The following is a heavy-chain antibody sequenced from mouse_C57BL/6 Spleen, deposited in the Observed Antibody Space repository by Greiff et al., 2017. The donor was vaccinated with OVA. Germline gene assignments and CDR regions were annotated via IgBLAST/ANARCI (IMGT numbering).Heavy chain of an antibody. D-gene: IGHD4-1*01. Sequence: VQLQQSGAELARPGASVKLSCKASGYTFTSSGISWVKQRTGQGLEWIGEIYPRSGNTYYNEKFKGKATLTADKSSSTAYMELRSLTSEDSAVYFCARSGAGTNYYAMDYWGQGTSVTVSS. CDR1: GYTFTSSG. V-gene: IGHV1-81*01. CDR3: ARSGAGTNYYAMDY. CDR2: IYPRSGNT. J-gene: IGHJ4*01.